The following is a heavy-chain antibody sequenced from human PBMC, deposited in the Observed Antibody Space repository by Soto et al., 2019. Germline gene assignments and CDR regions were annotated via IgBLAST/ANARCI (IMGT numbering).Heavy chain of an antibody. V-gene: IGHV3-73*02. Sequence: EVQLVESGGGLVQPGGSLKLSCAASGFTFSGSAMHWVRRASGKGLEWVGRIRSKANSYATAYAASVKGRFTISRDDSKNTAYLQMNSLKAEDTAVYYCTSAYYYDSSGYYSDYWGQGTLVTVSS. D-gene: IGHD3-22*01. J-gene: IGHJ4*02. CDR3: TSAYYYDSSGYYSDY. CDR2: IRSKANSYAT. CDR1: GFTFSGSA.